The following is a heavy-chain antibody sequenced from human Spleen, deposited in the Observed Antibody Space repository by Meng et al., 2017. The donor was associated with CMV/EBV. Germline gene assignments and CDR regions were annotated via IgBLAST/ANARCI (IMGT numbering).Heavy chain of an antibody. J-gene: IGHJ5*02. CDR3: ARGWRTYDYDSSGWGRQNWFDP. Sequence: SETLSLTCAVYGGSFSGYYWRWIRQPPGKGLEWIGEINHSGSTNYNPSLKSRVTISVDTSKNQFSLKLSSVTAADTAVYYCARGWRTYDYDSSGWGRQNWFDPWGQGTLVTVSS. CDR2: INHSGST. D-gene: IGHD3-22*01. V-gene: IGHV4-34*01. CDR1: GGSFSGYY.